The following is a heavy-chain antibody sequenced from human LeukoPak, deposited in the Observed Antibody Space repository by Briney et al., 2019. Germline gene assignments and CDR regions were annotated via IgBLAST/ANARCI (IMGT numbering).Heavy chain of an antibody. D-gene: IGHD6-19*01. J-gene: IGHJ4*02. CDR2: IYPGDSDT. V-gene: IGHV5-51*01. CDR3: ARSRSTIAVAAPFDY. CDR1: GYSFTSYW. Sequence: GESLKISCKGSGYSFTSYWIGWVRQMPGKGLEWMGIIYPGDSDTRYSPSFQGQVTISADKSISTAYLQWSSLKASDTAMYYCARSRSTIAVAAPFDYWGQGTLVTVSS.